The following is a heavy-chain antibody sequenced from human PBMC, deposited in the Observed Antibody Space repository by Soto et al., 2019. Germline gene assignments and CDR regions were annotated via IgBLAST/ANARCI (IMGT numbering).Heavy chain of an antibody. CDR3: ARDGTYCSGGSCYSGYHWFDP. D-gene: IGHD2-15*01. CDR1: GGSISSGDYY. Sequence: SETLSLTCTVSGGSISSGDYYWSWIRQPPGKGLEWIGYIYYSGSTYYNPSLKSRVTISVDTSKNQFSLKLSSVTAADTAVYYCARDGTYCSGGSCYSGYHWFDPWGQGTLVT. J-gene: IGHJ5*02. CDR2: IYYSGST. V-gene: IGHV4-30-4*01.